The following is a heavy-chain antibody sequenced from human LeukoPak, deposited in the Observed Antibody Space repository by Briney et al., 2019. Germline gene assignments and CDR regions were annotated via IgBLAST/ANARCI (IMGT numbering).Heavy chain of an antibody. J-gene: IGHJ4*02. V-gene: IGHV1-69*05. D-gene: IGHD3-16*01. CDR3: PTDRVMGLRLGELPEDY. CDR1: GGTFTSYA. Sequence: GASVKVSCQATGGTFTSYAISWVRPAPGQGLDWMGRIIPIFCTANYAQKLQGRVTITTDESTSTASIELRSHSSADTAVSSCPTDRVMGLRLGELPEDYWGQGTLVTVSS. CDR2: IIPIFCTA.